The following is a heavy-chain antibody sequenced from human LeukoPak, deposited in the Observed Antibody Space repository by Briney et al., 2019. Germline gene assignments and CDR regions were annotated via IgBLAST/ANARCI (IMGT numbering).Heavy chain of an antibody. CDR2: INAGNGNT. V-gene: IGHV1-3*01. CDR3: ARLVVSRDAFDV. CDR1: GYTFTSYA. Sequence: ASVKVSCKASGYTFTSYAMHWVRQAPGQRLEWMGWINAGNGNTKYSQKFQGRVTITRDTSASTAYMELSSLRSEDTAVYYCARLVVSRDAFDVWGQGTMVTVSS. D-gene: IGHD5/OR15-5a*01. J-gene: IGHJ3*01.